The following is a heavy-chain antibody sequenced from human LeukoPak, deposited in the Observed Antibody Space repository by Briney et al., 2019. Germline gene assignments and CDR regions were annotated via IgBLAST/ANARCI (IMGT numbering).Heavy chain of an antibody. D-gene: IGHD5-18*01. V-gene: IGHV4-59*01. CDR1: GGSLSSYY. Sequence: PSETLSLTCTVSGGSLSSYYWSWIRQPPGKGLGWIGYIYYSGSTNYNPSLKSRVTISVDTSKNQFSLKLTSVTAADTAVYYCAGGSYDYYYMDVWGKGTTVTVSS. CDR3: AGGSYDYYYMDV. CDR2: IYYSGST. J-gene: IGHJ6*03.